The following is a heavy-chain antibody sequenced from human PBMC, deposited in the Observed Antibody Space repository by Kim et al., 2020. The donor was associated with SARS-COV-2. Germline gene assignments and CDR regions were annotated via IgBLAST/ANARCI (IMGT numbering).Heavy chain of an antibody. CDR2: IWYDGSNK. CDR3: AKDKESYYGSGSPHFDY. V-gene: IGHV3-33*06. CDR1: GFTFSSYG. J-gene: IGHJ4*02. Sequence: GGSLRLSCAASGFTFSSYGMHWVRQAPGKGLEWVAVIWYDGSNKYYADSVKGRFTISRDNSKNTLYLQMNSLRAEDTAVYYCAKDKESYYGSGSPHFDYWGQGTLVTVSS. D-gene: IGHD3-10*01.